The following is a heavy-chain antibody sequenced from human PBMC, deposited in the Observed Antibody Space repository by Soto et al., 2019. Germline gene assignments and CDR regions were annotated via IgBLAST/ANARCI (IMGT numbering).Heavy chain of an antibody. J-gene: IGHJ6*03. Sequence: GGSLRLSCAASGFTFSSYSMNWVRQAPGKGLEWVSSISSSSSYIYYADSVKGRFTISRDNAKNSLYLQMNSLRAEDTAVYYCARVVGEAAAGNYYYYYMDVWGKGTTVTVSS. CDR2: ISSSSSYI. V-gene: IGHV3-21*01. CDR1: GFTFSSYS. D-gene: IGHD6-13*01. CDR3: ARVVGEAAAGNYYYYYMDV.